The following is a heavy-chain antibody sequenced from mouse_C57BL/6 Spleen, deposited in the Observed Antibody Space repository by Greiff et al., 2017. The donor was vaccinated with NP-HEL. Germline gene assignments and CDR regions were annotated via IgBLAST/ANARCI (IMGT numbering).Heavy chain of an antibody. CDR2: IYPSDSET. Sequence: QVQLQQPGAELVRPWSSVKLSCKASGYTFTSYWMDWVKQRPGQGLEWIGNIYPSDSETHYNQKFKDKATLTVDKSSSTAYMQLSSLTSEDSAVYYCARGGYYGSSYDFDYWGQGTTLTVSS. V-gene: IGHV1-61*01. D-gene: IGHD1-1*01. CDR3: ARGGYYGSSYDFDY. CDR1: GYTFTSYW. J-gene: IGHJ2*01.